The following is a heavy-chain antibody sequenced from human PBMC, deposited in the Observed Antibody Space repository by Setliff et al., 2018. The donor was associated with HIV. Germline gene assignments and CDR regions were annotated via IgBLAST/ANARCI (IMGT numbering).Heavy chain of an antibody. CDR2: INGYSGKT. V-gene: IGHV1-18*01. CDR3: AREAPRYASGAFDM. D-gene: IGHD3-10*01. J-gene: IGHJ3*02. Sequence: ASVKVSCKSSGYTFSNFGVSWVRQAPGQGLEWLGYINGYSGKTHFPPRLQGRLTMTTDTSTDTVCLELRSLASDDTAIYYCAREAPRYASGAFDMWGLGTMVTVS. CDR1: GYTFSNFG.